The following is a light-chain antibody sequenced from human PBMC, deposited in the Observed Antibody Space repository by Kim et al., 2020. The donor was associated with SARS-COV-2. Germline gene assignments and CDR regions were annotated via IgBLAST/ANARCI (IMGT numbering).Light chain of an antibody. J-gene: IGKJ4*01. CDR3: QQYNRWFALS. CDR1: QSVSSN. V-gene: IGKV3-15*01. CDR2: DDY. Sequence: VTAGERATLYGKARQSVSSNIAWYQQKPGQAPRLLIYDDYSRATGGPARWSGSGSGTEFTLTISSLQSEDSAVYHCQQYNRWFALSCGGGTKGEI.